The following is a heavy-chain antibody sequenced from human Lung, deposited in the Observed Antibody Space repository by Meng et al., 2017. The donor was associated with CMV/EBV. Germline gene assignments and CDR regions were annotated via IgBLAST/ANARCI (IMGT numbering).Heavy chain of an antibody. CDR1: GGSVSSGSYY. CDR2: IYYSGST. J-gene: IGHJ6*02. V-gene: IGHV4-61*01. D-gene: IGHD2-15*01. Sequence: GPLRLSCTVSGGSVSSGSYYWSWIRQPPGKGLEWIGYIYYSGSTNYNPSLKSRVTISVDTSKNQFSLKLSSVTAADTAVYYCARDLDIGYGMDVWGQGTTVTVSS. CDR3: ARDLDIGYGMDV.